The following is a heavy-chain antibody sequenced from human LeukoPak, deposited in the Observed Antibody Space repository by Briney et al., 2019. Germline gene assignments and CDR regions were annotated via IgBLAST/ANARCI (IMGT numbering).Heavy chain of an antibody. CDR1: GGSFSGYY. D-gene: IGHD2-2*01. J-gene: IGHJ5*02. Sequence: SETLSLTCAVYGGSFSGYYWSWIRQPPGKGLEWIGEINHSGSTNYNPSLKSRVTISVDTSKNQFSLKLSSVTAADTAVYYCARGPTDVVVPAAMLPWFDPWGQGTLVTVSS. CDR3: ARGPTDVVVPAAMLPWFDP. V-gene: IGHV4-34*01. CDR2: INHSGST.